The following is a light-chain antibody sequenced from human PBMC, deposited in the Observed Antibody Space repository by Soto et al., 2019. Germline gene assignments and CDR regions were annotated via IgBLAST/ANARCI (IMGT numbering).Light chain of an antibody. CDR2: EGT. CDR1: SSNVGTYDL. CDR3: CSFAVGAALV. J-gene: IGLJ2*01. V-gene: IGLV2-23*01. Sequence: QSVLTQPASVSASPGQSITISCTGTSSNVGTYDLVSWYQHHPDKAPTLIIYEGTKRPSGISSRFSGSKSGNTASLTISGLQAEDDADYYCCSFAVGAALVFGGGTKLTVL.